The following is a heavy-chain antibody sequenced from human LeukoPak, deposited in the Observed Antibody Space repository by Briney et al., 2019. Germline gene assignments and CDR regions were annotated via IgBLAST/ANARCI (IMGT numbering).Heavy chain of an antibody. CDR3: ARAPVSTGDPWYFDY. CDR1: GFTFSSYA. D-gene: IGHD7-27*01. Sequence: GGSLRLSCAASGFTFSSYAMHRVRQAPGKGLEWVAVISYDGSNKYYADSVKGRFTISRDNSKNTLYLQMNSLRAEDTAVYYCARAPVSTGDPWYFDYWGQGTLVTVSS. J-gene: IGHJ4*02. V-gene: IGHV3-30*04. CDR2: ISYDGSNK.